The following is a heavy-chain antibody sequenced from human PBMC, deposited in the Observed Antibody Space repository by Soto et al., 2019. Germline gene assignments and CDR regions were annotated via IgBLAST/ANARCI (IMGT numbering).Heavy chain of an antibody. CDR3: ARDFGECGYYYYYTDV. Sequence: SETLSLNCTVTGGYISSYYRRWISAPTGKGLEWVGYIYYSGSTNYNPSLKSRVTISVDTSKNQFSLKLSSVTAADTAVYYCARDFGECGYYYYYTDVWGKGTTVPVSS. CDR2: IYYSGST. J-gene: IGHJ6*03. V-gene: IGHV4-59*01. D-gene: IGHD3-10*01. CDR1: GGYISSYY.